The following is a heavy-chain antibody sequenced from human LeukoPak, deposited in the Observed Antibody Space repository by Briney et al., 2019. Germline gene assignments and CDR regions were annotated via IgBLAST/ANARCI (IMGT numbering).Heavy chain of an antibody. D-gene: IGHD5-18*01. Sequence: SETLSLTCAVYGGSFSGYYWSWIRQPPGKGLEWIGEINHSGSTNYNPSLKSRVTIPVDTSKNQFSLKLSSVTAADTAVYYCARDGYDYWGQGTLVTVSS. CDR2: INHSGST. CDR1: GGSFSGYY. V-gene: IGHV4-34*01. CDR3: ARDGYDY. J-gene: IGHJ4*02.